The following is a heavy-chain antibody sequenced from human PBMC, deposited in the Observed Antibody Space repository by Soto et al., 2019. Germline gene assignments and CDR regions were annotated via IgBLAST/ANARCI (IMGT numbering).Heavy chain of an antibody. CDR3: AKDDSSGWRLDAFDI. V-gene: IGHV3-9*01. CDR1: GFTFDDYA. D-gene: IGHD6-19*01. J-gene: IGHJ3*02. Sequence: EVQLVESGGGLVQPGRSLRLSCAASGFTFDDYAMHWVRQAPGKDLEWVSGISWNSGSIGYADSVKGRFTISRDNAKNSLYLQMNSLRAEDTALYYCAKDDSSGWRLDAFDIWGQGTMVTVSS. CDR2: ISWNSGSI.